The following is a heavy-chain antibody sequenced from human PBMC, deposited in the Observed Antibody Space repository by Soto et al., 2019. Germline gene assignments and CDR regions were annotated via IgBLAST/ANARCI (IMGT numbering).Heavy chain of an antibody. J-gene: IGHJ6*02. Sequence: ASVKGSCKASGYTFTSYDINWVRQATGQGLEWMGWMNPNSGNTGYAQKFQGRVTMTRNTSISTAYMELSSLRSEDTAVYYCARGGNYPYYYYGMDVWGQGTTVTVSS. CDR1: GYTFTSYD. CDR2: MNPNSGNT. V-gene: IGHV1-8*01. D-gene: IGHD1-7*01. CDR3: ARGGNYPYYYYGMDV.